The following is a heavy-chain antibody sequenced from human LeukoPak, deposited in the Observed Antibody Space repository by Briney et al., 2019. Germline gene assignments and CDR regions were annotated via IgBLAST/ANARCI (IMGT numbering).Heavy chain of an antibody. V-gene: IGHV4-39*01. D-gene: IGHD3-3*01. CDR1: GGSISSGSYY. CDR2: IYYSGST. CDR3: ARHATGGYYDFWSGYYGEYYFDY. Sequence: PSQTLSLTCTVSGGSISSGSYYWGWIRQPPGKGLEWIGSIYYSGSTYYNPSLKSRVTISVDTSKNQFSLKLSSVTAADTAVYYCARHATGGYYDFWSGYYGEYYFDYWGQGTLVTVSS. J-gene: IGHJ4*02.